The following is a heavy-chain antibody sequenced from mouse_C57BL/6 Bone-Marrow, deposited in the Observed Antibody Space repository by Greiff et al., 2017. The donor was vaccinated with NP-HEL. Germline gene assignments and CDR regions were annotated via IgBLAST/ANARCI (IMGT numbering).Heavy chain of an antibody. D-gene: IGHD2-3*01. CDR1: GYTFTSYW. CDR3: ARAIYDGYYVGFAY. Sequence: QLQQPGAELVKPGASVKLSCKASGYTFTSYWMHWVKQRPGQGLEWIGMIHPNSGSTNYNEKFKSKATLTVDKSSSTAYMQLSSLTSEDSAVYYCARAIYDGYYVGFAYWGQGTLVTVSA. CDR2: IHPNSGST. J-gene: IGHJ3*01. V-gene: IGHV1-64*01.